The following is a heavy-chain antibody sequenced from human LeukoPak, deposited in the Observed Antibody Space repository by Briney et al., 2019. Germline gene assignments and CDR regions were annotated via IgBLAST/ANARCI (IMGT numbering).Heavy chain of an antibody. CDR3: VRDRELNY. V-gene: IGHV4-39*02. Sequence: PSETLSLTCTVSGGSVSSTYYYWGWIRQPPGKGLEWIGNIYNSGRTYYNPSLKSRVTISVDTSKNQFSLKLSSVTAADTAVYYCVRDRELNYWGQGTLVTVSS. CDR1: GGSVSSTYYY. J-gene: IGHJ4*02. D-gene: IGHD1-7*01. CDR2: IYNSGRT.